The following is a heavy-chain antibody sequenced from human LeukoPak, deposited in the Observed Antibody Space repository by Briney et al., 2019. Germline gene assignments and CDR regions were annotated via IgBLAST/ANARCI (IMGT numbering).Heavy chain of an antibody. D-gene: IGHD3-22*01. J-gene: IGHJ5*02. Sequence: ASVKVSCKASGYTFTSYGISWVRQAPGQGLEWMGWINPNSGGTNYAQKFQGRVTMTRDTSISTAYMELSRLRSDDTAVYYCATEYYYDSSGYGWFDPWGQGTLVTVSS. CDR1: GYTFTSYG. V-gene: IGHV1-2*02. CDR3: ATEYYYDSSGYGWFDP. CDR2: INPNSGGT.